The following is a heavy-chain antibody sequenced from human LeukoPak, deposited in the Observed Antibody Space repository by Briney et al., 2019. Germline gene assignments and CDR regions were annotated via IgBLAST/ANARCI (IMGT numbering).Heavy chain of an antibody. CDR1: GFTFSSYA. CDR3: ARDLASYLAAPNPAD. J-gene: IGHJ4*02. V-gene: IGHV3-23*01. Sequence: GGSLRLSCAASGFTFSSYAMSWVRQAPGKGLEWVSAISGSGGSTYYADSVKGRFTISRDNSKNTLYLQMNSLRAEDTAVYYCARDLASYLAAPNPADWGQGTLVTVSS. CDR2: ISGSGGST. D-gene: IGHD6-6*01.